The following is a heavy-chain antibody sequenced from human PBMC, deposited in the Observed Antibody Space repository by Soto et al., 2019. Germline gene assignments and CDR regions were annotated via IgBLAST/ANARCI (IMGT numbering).Heavy chain of an antibody. CDR3: ARGLFEDIVVVVADVL. V-gene: IGHV1-8*01. CDR2: MNPNSGNT. Sequence: QVQLVQSGAEVKKPGASVKVSCKASGYTFTSYDINWVRQATGQGLEWMGWMNPNSGNTGYAQKFQGRVTMTRNTSISTAYMELSSLRSEDTAVYYCARGLFEDIVVVVADVLWGQGTLVTVSS. CDR1: GYTFTSYD. J-gene: IGHJ4*02. D-gene: IGHD2-15*01.